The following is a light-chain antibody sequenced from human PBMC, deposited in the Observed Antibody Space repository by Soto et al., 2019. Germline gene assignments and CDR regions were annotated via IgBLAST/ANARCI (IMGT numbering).Light chain of an antibody. V-gene: IGKV1-5*03. Sequence: IQLTQSTSSLSASVGGRVTITCRPSQSIDRYIHWDQQKPGKAPKLLIYKASTLKSGVPSRFSGSGSGTEFTLTIYSLQADDFATYYCQQHNSFSIPCGQGTRL. CDR3: QQHNSFSIP. J-gene: IGKJ5*01. CDR1: QSIDRY. CDR2: KAS.